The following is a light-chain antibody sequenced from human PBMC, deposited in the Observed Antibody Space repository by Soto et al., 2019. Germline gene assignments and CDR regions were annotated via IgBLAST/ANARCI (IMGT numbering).Light chain of an antibody. V-gene: IGKV3-15*01. Sequence: EIIMTQSPATLSVSPGERATLSCRASQSVSSNWAWYRQRPGQAPRLLIYGTSTRATGIPDRFSGSGSGTEFTLTISSLQSEDFAVYYCQQYDSWPPLFTFGPGTKVDLK. CDR1: QSVSSN. J-gene: IGKJ3*01. CDR3: QQYDSWPPLFT. CDR2: GTS.